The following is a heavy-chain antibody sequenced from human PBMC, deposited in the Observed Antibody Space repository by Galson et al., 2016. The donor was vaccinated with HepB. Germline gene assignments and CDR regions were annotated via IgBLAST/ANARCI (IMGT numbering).Heavy chain of an antibody. J-gene: IGHJ4*02. CDR3: AGATHGNTWFDY. D-gene: IGHD4/OR15-4a*01. Sequence: QSGAEVKKPGESLKISCQAFGYRSTNYWIGWVRQMPGTGLEWLGLIYFGGFETRYSPSFQGRVIVSADRSINTAYPQWGSLEASDTAIYYCAGATHGNTWFDYWGQGTQVTVSS. CDR1: GYRSTNYW. V-gene: IGHV5-51*01. CDR2: IYFGGFET.